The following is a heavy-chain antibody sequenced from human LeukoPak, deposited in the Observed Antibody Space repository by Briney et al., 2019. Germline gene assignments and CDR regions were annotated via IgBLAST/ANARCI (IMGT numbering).Heavy chain of an antibody. CDR1: GFTFSSYA. V-gene: IGHV3-23*01. J-gene: IGHJ3*02. Sequence: PGGSLRLSCAASGFTFSSYAMSWVRQAPGKGLEWVSAISGSGGSTYYADSVKGRFTISRDNSKNTLYLQMNSLRAEDTAVYYCAKALLRYSHGYSNDAFDIWGQGTMVTVSS. CDR2: ISGSGGST. CDR3: AKALLRYSHGYSNDAFDI. D-gene: IGHD5-18*01.